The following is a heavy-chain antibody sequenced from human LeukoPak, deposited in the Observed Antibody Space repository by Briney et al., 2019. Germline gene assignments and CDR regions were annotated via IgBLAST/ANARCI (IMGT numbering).Heavy chain of an antibody. CDR2: ISYSGST. CDR1: GGSISSHY. Sequence: SETLSLTCTVSGGSISSHYWSWIRQPPGKGLEWIGYISYSGSTNYNPSLKSRVTISVDTSKNQFSLKLSSVTAADTAVYYCARSSTIFGVAPFDYWGQGTLVIVSS. D-gene: IGHD3-3*01. CDR3: ARSSTIFGVAPFDY. V-gene: IGHV4-59*11. J-gene: IGHJ4*02.